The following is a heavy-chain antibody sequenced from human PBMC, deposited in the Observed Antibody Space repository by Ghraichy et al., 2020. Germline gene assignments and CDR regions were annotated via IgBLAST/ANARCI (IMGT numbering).Heavy chain of an antibody. Sequence: GGSLRLSCAASGFTFDDYTMHWVRQAPGKGLEWVSLISWDGGSTYYADSVKGRFTISRDNSKNSLYLQMNSLRTEDTALYYCAKDIGTVVTAIPLFDYWGQGTLVTVSS. J-gene: IGHJ4*02. CDR3: AKDIGTVVTAIPLFDY. D-gene: IGHD2-21*02. CDR2: ISWDGGST. V-gene: IGHV3-43*01. CDR1: GFTFDDYT.